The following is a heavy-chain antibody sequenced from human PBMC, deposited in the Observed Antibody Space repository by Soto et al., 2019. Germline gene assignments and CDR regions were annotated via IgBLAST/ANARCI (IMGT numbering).Heavy chain of an antibody. D-gene: IGHD1-26*01. CDR2: IKQDGREK. J-gene: IGHJ6*02. V-gene: IGHV3-7*03. CDR1: GFTFSSYW. CDR3: GGGRIGYYYGMEN. Sequence: GGSLRLSCAASGFTFSSYWMSWVRQAPGKGLEWVANIKQDGREKYYVDSVKGRFTISRDNAKNSLCLHMNSLRAEDTAGYCCGGGRIGYYYGMENWCQEATVKASS.